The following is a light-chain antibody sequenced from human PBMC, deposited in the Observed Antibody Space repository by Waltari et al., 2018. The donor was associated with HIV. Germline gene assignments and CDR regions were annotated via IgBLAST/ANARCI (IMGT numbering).Light chain of an antibody. CDR3: YSMDSSGDHSWV. CDR2: GDT. Sequence: SYELTQPPSVSVSPGQTARLTCSGDALPKKYAYWYQQNSGQAPVMVIYGDTKRPSGIPERFSGSNSGKMATLTISGAQVDDEADHYCYSMDSSGDHSWVFGGGTKLTVL. V-gene: IGLV3-10*01. J-gene: IGLJ3*02. CDR1: ALPKKY.